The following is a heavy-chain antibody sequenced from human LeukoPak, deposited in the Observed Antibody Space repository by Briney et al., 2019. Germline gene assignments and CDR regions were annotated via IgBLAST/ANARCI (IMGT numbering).Heavy chain of an antibody. CDR3: ARPRSAVAATRSRWFDP. CDR2: IYSSGST. J-gene: IGHJ5*02. CDR1: GASISSGSNY. D-gene: IGHD2-15*01. V-gene: IGHV4-39*07. Sequence: PSQTLSLTCSVSGASISSGSNYWGWIRQPPGKTLEWIGSIYSSGSTYYNPSLKSRVIIIIDTPKNHFSLTLSSVTAADTAVYYCARPRSAVAATRSRWFDPWGQGTLVTVSS.